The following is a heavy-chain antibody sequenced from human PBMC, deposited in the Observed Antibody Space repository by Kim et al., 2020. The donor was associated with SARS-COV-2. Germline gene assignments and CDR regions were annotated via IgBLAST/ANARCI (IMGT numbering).Heavy chain of an antibody. CDR1: GFTFSSYG. Sequence: GGSLRLSCAASGFTFSSYGMHWVRQAPGKGLEWVAVIWYDGSNKYYADSVKGRFTISRDNSKNTLYLQMNSLRAEDTAVYYCARDVAGAGTTSYDFDYWGQGTLVTVSS. CDR2: IWYDGSNK. CDR3: ARDVAGAGTTSYDFDY. V-gene: IGHV3-33*01. D-gene: IGHD1-7*01. J-gene: IGHJ4*02.